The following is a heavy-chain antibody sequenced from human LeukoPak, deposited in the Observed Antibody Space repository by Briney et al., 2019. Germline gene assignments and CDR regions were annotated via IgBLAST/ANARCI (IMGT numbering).Heavy chain of an antibody. J-gene: IGHJ5*02. CDR1: GFTFSSYS. Sequence: PGGSLRPSCAASGFTFSSYSMNWVRQAPGKGLEWVSYISSSSSTIYYADSVKGRFTISRDNAKNSLYLQMNSLRAEDTAVYYCARGPTIFGVVSADNWFDPWGQGTLVTVSS. D-gene: IGHD3-3*01. CDR3: ARGPTIFGVVSADNWFDP. CDR2: ISSSSSTI. V-gene: IGHV3-48*04.